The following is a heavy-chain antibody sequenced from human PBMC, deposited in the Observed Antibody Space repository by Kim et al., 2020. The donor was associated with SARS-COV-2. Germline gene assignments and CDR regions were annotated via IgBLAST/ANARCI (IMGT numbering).Heavy chain of an antibody. Sequence: GGSLRLSCAAPGFTVSDSHMSWVRQAPGKGLEWVSIIYTGGSTYYADSVKGRFTISRDSSKNTLSLQMNTLRAEDTAMYYCARGSGSKSYFDYWGQGTLVTVSS. D-gene: IGHD6-19*01. V-gene: IGHV3-53*01. CDR1: GFTVSDSH. CDR3: ARGSGSKSYFDY. CDR2: IYTGGST. J-gene: IGHJ4*02.